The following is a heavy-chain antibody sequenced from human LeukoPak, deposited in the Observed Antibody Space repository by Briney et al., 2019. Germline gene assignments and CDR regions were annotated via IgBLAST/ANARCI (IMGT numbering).Heavy chain of an antibody. D-gene: IGHD2-15*01. CDR1: GGSISSYY. J-gene: IGHJ6*03. CDR2: IYYSGST. Sequence: PSETLSLTCTVSGGSISSYYWSWIRQPPGKGLEWIGYIYYSGSTNYNPSLKSRVPISVDTSKNQFSLKLSSVTAADTAVYYCARIGVVVVAATSYYYYYYMDVWGKGTTVTVSS. V-gene: IGHV4-59*01. CDR3: ARIGVVVVAATSYYYYYYMDV.